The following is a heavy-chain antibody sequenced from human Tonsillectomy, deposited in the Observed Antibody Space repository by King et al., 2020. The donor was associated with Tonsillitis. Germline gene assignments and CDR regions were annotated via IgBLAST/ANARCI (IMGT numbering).Heavy chain of an antibody. V-gene: IGHV4-59*01. Sequence: VQLQESGPGLLKPSETLSLTCTVSGGFINTYYWNWVRQPPGKGLEWIGRISYSGEIRYNPSLESRVTISLETSKNQFYLKLTSVTAADTALYFCAKDLQGTAPRDWGQGTLVIVSS. J-gene: IGHJ4*02. D-gene: IGHD1/OR15-1a*01. CDR2: ISYSGEI. CDR3: AKDLQGTAPRD. CDR1: GGFINTYY.